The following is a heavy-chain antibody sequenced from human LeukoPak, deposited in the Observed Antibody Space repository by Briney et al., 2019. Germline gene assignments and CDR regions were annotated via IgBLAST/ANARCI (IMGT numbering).Heavy chain of an antibody. J-gene: IGHJ3*02. D-gene: IGHD1-26*01. Sequence: SETQSLTCTVSGGSISSYYWSWIRQPPGKGLEWIGYISYSGSTDYNPSLKSRVTISLDTSKNQFSLRLSSVTAADTAVYYCARETRLHSGSYSNDAFDIWGRGTMVTVSS. CDR2: ISYSGST. CDR1: GGSISSYY. CDR3: ARETRLHSGSYSNDAFDI. V-gene: IGHV4-59*01.